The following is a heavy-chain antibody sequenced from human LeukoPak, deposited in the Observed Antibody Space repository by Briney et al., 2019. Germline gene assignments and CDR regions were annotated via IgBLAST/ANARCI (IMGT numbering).Heavy chain of an antibody. CDR2: INRDGSER. V-gene: IGHV3-7*01. CDR1: GFTFSNYW. Sequence: GGSLRLSCAASGFTFSNYWMTWVRQAPGKGLEWVANINRDGSERYYVDSVKGRFTISRDNAKNSLYLQMNSLRAEDTAVYYCARVQRSYYGSGSYPYYYYYGMDVWGQGTTVTVSS. CDR3: ARVQRSYYGSGSYPYYYYYGMDV. J-gene: IGHJ6*02. D-gene: IGHD3-10*01.